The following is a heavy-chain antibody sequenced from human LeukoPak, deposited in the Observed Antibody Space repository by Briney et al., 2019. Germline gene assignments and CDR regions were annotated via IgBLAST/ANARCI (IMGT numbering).Heavy chain of an antibody. CDR2: IYPGDSDT. Sequence: GKSLKISCKGSGYSFTSYWIGWVRQMPGEGLEWMGIIYPGDSDTRYSPSFQGRVTISADKSISTAYLQWSSLKASDTAMYYCARLKNVAVAGTWGQGTLVTVSS. D-gene: IGHD6-19*01. CDR1: GYSFTSYW. CDR3: ARLKNVAVAGT. J-gene: IGHJ5*02. V-gene: IGHV5-51*01.